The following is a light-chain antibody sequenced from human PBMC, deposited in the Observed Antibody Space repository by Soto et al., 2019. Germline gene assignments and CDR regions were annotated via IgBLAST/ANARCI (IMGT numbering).Light chain of an antibody. CDR3: QQYGLLPPCT. CDR2: GAS. V-gene: IGKV3-20*01. CDR1: QSVSSSY. J-gene: IGKJ1*01. Sequence: EIVLTQSPGTLSLSPGERATLSCRASQSVSSSYLAWYQQKPGQAPRLLIYGASSRATGIPDRFSASGSGTDFTLNISRLEAGDFAVYYCQQYGLLPPCTFGQGTKVDIK.